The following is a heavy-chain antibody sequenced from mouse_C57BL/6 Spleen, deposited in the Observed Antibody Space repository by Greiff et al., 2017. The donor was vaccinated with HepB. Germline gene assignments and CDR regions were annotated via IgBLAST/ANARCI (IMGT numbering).Heavy chain of an antibody. CDR2: IDPENGDT. J-gene: IGHJ3*01. V-gene: IGHV14-4*01. CDR3: TTNWDRAWCAY. CDR1: GFNIKDDY. Sequence: VQLKQSGAELVRPGASVKLSCTASGFNIKDDYMHWVKQRPEQGLEWIGWIDPENGDTEYASKFQGKATITADTSSNTAYLQLSSLTSEDTAVYYCTTNWDRAWCAYWGQGTLVTVSA. D-gene: IGHD4-1*01.